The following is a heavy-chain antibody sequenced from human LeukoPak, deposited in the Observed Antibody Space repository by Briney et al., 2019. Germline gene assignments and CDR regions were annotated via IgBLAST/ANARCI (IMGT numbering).Heavy chain of an antibody. Sequence: GGFLRLSCAASGFTFSGSAMHWVRQASGKGLEWLGRIRSKADSYTTAYAASVKGRFIVSRDDSKNTAYLQMNSLKTEDTAVYYCRAAADLNDYWGQGTLVTVSS. D-gene: IGHD6-13*01. V-gene: IGHV3-73*01. CDR2: IRSKADSYTT. CDR3: RAAADLNDY. CDR1: GFTFSGSA. J-gene: IGHJ4*02.